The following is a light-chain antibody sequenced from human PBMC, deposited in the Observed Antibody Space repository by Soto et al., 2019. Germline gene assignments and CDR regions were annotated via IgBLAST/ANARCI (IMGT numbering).Light chain of an antibody. V-gene: IGKV3D-20*01. Sequence: EIVLTQSPATLSLSPGGRATLSCGASQSIPSRYLAWNQQKPGLAPRLLIYDASSRASGIPDRFSGSGSGTDFTLTISRLEPEDFAVYCCHHYGSSPWTFGQGTKVEIK. CDR3: HHYGSSPWT. J-gene: IGKJ1*01. CDR2: DAS. CDR1: QSIPSRY.